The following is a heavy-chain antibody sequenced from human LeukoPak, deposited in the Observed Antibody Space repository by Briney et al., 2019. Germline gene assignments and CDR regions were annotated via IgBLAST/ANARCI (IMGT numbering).Heavy chain of an antibody. CDR2: IYPDDSDT. CDR3: ARQTRYCSGGSCYSLYYYGMDV. D-gene: IGHD2-15*01. V-gene: IGHV5-51*01. Sequence: PGESLKISCKGSGYSFTSYWIGWVRQMPGKGLEWMGIIYPDDSDTRYSPSFQGQVTISADKSVSTAYLQWSSLKASDTAMYYCARQTRYCSGGSCYSLYYYGMDVWGKGTTVTVSS. CDR1: GYSFTSYW. J-gene: IGHJ6*04.